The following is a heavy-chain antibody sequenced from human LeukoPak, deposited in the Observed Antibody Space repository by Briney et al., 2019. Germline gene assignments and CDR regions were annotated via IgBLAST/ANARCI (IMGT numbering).Heavy chain of an antibody. V-gene: IGHV4-61*02. D-gene: IGHD1-26*01. Sequence: SETLSLTCTVSGGSTSSGSYYWSWIRQPAGKGLEWIGRIYTSGSTNYNPSLKSRVTISGDTSKNQFYLKLSSVTAADTAVYYCARAAGRGRDYFYYMDVWGKGTTVTIS. J-gene: IGHJ6*03. CDR2: IYTSGST. CDR3: ARAAGRGRDYFYYMDV. CDR1: GGSTSSGSYY.